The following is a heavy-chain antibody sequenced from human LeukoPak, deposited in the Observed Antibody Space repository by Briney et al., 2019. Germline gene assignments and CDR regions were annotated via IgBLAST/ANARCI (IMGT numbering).Heavy chain of an antibody. V-gene: IGHV1-18*01. D-gene: IGHD3-3*01. CDR3: ARARLRFLPLGYMDV. J-gene: IGHJ6*03. Sequence: ASVKVSCKASGYTFTSYGISWVRQAPGQGLEWMGWISAYNGNTNYAQKLQGRVTMTTDTSTSTAYMELRSLRSDDTAVYYCARARLRFLPLGYMDVWGKGTTVTVSS. CDR2: ISAYNGNT. CDR1: GYTFTSYG.